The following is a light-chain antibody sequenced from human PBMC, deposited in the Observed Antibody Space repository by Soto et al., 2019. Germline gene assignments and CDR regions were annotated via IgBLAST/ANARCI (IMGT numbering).Light chain of an antibody. V-gene: IGLV2-14*03. J-gene: IGLJ1*01. Sequence: QSVLTQPASVSGSPGQSITITCTGTSRDIGTYNHVSWYQQYPGKVPKLIIYDVNNWPSGVSDRFSGSKSGNTASLTISGLQPEDEADYYCSSFTTSSTFVFGTGTKVTVL. CDR3: SSFTTSSTFV. CDR1: SRDIGTYNH. CDR2: DVN.